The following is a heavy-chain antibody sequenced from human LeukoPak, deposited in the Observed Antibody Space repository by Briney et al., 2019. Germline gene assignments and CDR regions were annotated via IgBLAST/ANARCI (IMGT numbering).Heavy chain of an antibody. CDR2: ISYDGSNK. V-gene: IGHV3-30-3*01. Sequence: GGSLRLSCAASGFTFSSYAMHWVRQAPGKGLEWVAVISYDGSNKYYADSVKGRFTISRDNSKNTLYLQMNSLRAEDTAVYCCARDEGWELLFYYYYGMDVWGQGTTVTVSS. D-gene: IGHD1-26*01. CDR3: ARDEGWELLFYYYYGMDV. CDR1: GFTFSSYA. J-gene: IGHJ6*02.